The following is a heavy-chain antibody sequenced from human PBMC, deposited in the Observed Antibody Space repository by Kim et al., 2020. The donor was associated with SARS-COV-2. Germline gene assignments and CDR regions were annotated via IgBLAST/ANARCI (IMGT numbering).Heavy chain of an antibody. Sequence: GGSLRLSCAASGFTFSSYSMNWVRQATGKGLEWVSSISSSSSYIYYADSVKGRFTISRDNAKNSLYLQMNSLIAEDTAVYYCARYCSGGSCGYAFDIWGHVTMVIVSS. CDR2: ISSSSSYI. CDR1: GFTFSSYS. CDR3: ARYCSGGSCGYAFDI. V-gene: IGHV3-21*01. J-gene: IGHJ3*02. D-gene: IGHD2-15*01.